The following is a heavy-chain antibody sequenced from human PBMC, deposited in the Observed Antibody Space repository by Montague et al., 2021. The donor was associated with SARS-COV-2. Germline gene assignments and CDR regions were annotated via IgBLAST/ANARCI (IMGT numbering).Heavy chain of an antibody. V-gene: IGHV1-8*01. J-gene: IGHJ6*03. D-gene: IGHD5-12*01. CDR2: MNPNSGNT. CDR3: ARGLIVATIFHYYYYMDV. CDR1: GYTFTSYD. Sequence: SGKVSFKASGYTFTSYDINWVRQATGQGLEWMGWMNPNSGNTGYAQKFQGRVTMTRNTSISTAYMELSSLRSEDTAVYYCARGLIVATIFHYYYYMDVWGKGTTVTVSS.